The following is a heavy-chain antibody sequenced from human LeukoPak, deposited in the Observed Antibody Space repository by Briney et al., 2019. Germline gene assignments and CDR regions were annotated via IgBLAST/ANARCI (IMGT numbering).Heavy chain of an antibody. D-gene: IGHD2-2*01. CDR3: AKVDVVVPAAIRGPDYYYYYMDV. J-gene: IGHJ6*03. Sequence: GGSLRLSCAASGFTFSSHGMHWVRQAPGKGLEWVAFIRYDGSNKYYADSVKGRFTISRDNSKNTLYLQMNSLRAEDTAVYYCAKVDVVVPAAIRGPDYYYYYMDVWGKGTTVTVSS. CDR1: GFTFSSHG. CDR2: IRYDGSNK. V-gene: IGHV3-30*02.